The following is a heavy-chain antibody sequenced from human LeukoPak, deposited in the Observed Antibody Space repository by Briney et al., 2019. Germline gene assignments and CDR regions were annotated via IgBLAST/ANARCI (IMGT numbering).Heavy chain of an antibody. Sequence: GGSLRLSCAASGFTFSSYAMGWVRQAPGKGLEWVSAISGRGDSTYYADSVKGRFTISRDNSKNTLFLQMNSLRAEDTAIYYCAKDRSDTAMVYAFDYWGQGTLVTVSS. D-gene: IGHD5-18*01. V-gene: IGHV3-23*01. CDR1: GFTFSSYA. J-gene: IGHJ4*02. CDR2: ISGRGDST. CDR3: AKDRSDTAMVYAFDY.